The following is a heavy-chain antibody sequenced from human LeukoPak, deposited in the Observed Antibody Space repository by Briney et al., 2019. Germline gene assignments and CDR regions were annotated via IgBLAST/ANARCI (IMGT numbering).Heavy chain of an antibody. CDR3: AKGSKYELLYGLFDY. J-gene: IGHJ4*02. D-gene: IGHD2-2*02. Sequence: GGSLRLSCAASGFTFDDYAMHWVRQAPGKGLEWVSGISWNSGSIGYADSVKGRFTISRDNAKNSLYLQMNSLRAEDTALYYCAKGSKYELLYGLFDYWGQGTLVTVSS. CDR1: GFTFDDYA. V-gene: IGHV3-9*01. CDR2: ISWNSGSI.